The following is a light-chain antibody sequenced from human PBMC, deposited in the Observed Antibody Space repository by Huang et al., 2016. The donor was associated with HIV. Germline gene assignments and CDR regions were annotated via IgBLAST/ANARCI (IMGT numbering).Light chain of an antibody. V-gene: IGKV3-15*01. CDR3: QQYNTWPPWA. CDR1: QNVGSN. CDR2: AAS. Sequence: EVLMTQSPAILSVSPGDRATFSCSASQNVGSNLAWYQQRPGQAPRLLIYAASTRATGVPARFSGGGSGTEFTLTISRLQSEDFATYYCQQYNTWPPWAFGQGTTVEI. J-gene: IGKJ1*01.